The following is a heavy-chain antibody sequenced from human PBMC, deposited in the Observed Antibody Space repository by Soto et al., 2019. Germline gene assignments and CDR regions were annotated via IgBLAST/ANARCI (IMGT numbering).Heavy chain of an antibody. CDR1: GGSISSSSYY. J-gene: IGHJ4*02. CDR3: ARQYYFCSVSYYNRPFDF. D-gene: IGHD3-10*01. V-gene: IGHV4-39*01. CDR2: IYYSGNT. Sequence: QLQLQESGPGLVKPSETLSLTCTVSGGSISSSSYYWGWIRQPPGKGLEWIGSIYYSGNTDYNPSLKSRVALSVDTAKHQFSLKLSSGTAADTAVYYCARQYYFCSVSYYNRPFDFWGQGTLVTVSS.